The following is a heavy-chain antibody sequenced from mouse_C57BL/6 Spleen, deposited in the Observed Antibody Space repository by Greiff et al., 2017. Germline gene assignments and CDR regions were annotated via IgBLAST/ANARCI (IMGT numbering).Heavy chain of an antibody. CDR1: GYTFTSYW. CDR2: IDPSDSYT. Sequence: QVQLQQPGAELVKPGASVKLSCKASGYTFTSYWMQWVKQRPGQGLEWIGEIDPSDSYTNYNQKFKGKATLTVDTTSSTAYMQLSSLTSEDSAVYSCARRYGSCYYAMDYWGQGTSVTVDS. D-gene: IGHD1-1*01. V-gene: IGHV1-50*01. CDR3: ARRYGSCYYAMDY. J-gene: IGHJ4*01.